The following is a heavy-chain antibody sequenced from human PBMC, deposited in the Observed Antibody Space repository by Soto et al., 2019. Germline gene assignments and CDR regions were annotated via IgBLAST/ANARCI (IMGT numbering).Heavy chain of an antibody. CDR3: ARHSVEGIVVVVAARDSFFDY. J-gene: IGHJ4*02. D-gene: IGHD2-15*01. Sequence: QLQLQESGPGLVKPSETLSLTCTVSGGSISSSSYYWGWIRQPPGKGLEWIGSIYYSGSTYYNPSLKSRVTISVDTSKNQFSLKLSSVTAADTAVYYCARHSVEGIVVVVAARDSFFDYWGQGTLVTVSS. CDR2: IYYSGST. CDR1: GGSISSSSYY. V-gene: IGHV4-39*01.